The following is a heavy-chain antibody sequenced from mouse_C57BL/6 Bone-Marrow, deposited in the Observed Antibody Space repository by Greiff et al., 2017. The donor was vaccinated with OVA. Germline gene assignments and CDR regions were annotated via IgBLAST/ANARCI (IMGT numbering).Heavy chain of an antibody. J-gene: IGHJ1*03. CDR1: GFTFSSYG. CDR3: ASQCITTVVDWYFDV. V-gene: IGHV5-6*01. D-gene: IGHD1-1*01. Sequence: EVHLVESGGDLVKPGGSLKLSCAASGFTFSSYGMSWVRQTPDKRLEWVATISSGGSYTYYPDSVKGRFTISRDNAKNTLYLQMSSLKSEDTAMYYCASQCITTVVDWYFDVWGTGTTVTVSS. CDR2: ISSGGSYT.